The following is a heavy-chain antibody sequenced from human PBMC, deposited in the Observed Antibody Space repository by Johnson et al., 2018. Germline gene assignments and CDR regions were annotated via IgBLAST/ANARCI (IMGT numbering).Heavy chain of an antibody. V-gene: IGHV1-69*12. CDR1: GGTFSSYT. Sequence: QVQLVQSGAEVKKPGSSVKVSCKASGGTFSSYTISWVRQAPGQGLAWMGGIIPIFGTANYAQKFQGSVTITADESTSTADMELSSLRSEDTAVYYCARDRTSIKSGPAEYFQHWGQGTLVTVSS. J-gene: IGHJ1*01. CDR2: IIPIFGTA. D-gene: IGHD3-3*01. CDR3: ARDRTSIKSGPAEYFQH.